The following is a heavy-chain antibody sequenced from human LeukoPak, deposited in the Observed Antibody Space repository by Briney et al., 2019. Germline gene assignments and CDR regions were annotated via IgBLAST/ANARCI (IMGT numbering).Heavy chain of an antibody. Sequence: GGFLRLSCAASGITFKNAWMNWVRQAPGRGLGWVGRIKSTTDGGPTDYAAPVKGRFTISRDDSKNTLFLQMNGLRTEDTGVYYCTTDFGPLWFGEFIYYYGMDVWGQGTTVTVSS. CDR3: TTDFGPLWFGEFIYYYGMDV. V-gene: IGHV3-15*01. D-gene: IGHD3-10*01. CDR1: GITFKNAW. CDR2: IKSTTDGGPT. J-gene: IGHJ6*02.